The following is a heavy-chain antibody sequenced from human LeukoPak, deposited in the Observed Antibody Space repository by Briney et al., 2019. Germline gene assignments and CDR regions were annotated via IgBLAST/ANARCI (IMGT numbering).Heavy chain of an antibody. CDR3: ATALDYDDSRDY. J-gene: IGHJ4*02. Sequence: GGSLRLSCAASPFSFSSYAMSWVRQAPGKGLEWVSAISGSGGSTYYAVSVKGRFTISRDNSKNTLYLQMNSLRAEDTAVYYCATALDYDDSRDYWGQGTLITVSS. V-gene: IGHV3-23*01. CDR1: PFSFSSYA. CDR2: ISGSGGST. D-gene: IGHD4-17*01.